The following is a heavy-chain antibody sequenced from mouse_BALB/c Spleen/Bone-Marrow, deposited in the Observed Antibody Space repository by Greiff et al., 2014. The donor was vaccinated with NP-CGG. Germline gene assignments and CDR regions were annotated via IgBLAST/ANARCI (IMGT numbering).Heavy chain of an antibody. CDR1: GYSITSGYY. V-gene: IGHV3-6*02. CDR2: INYDGSS. CDR3: ARWRTGTMYYAMDY. D-gene: IGHD4-1*01. J-gene: IGHJ4*01. Sequence: EVKLEESGPGLVKPSQSLSLTCSVIGYSITSGYYWNWIRQFPGNNLEWMGYINYDGSSNYNPSLKNRISITRDTSKNLFFLKLNSVTTEDTASYDGARWRTGTMYYAMDYWGQGTSVTVSS.